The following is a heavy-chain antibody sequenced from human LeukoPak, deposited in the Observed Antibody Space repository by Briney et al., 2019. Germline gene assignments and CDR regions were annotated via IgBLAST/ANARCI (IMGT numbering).Heavy chain of an antibody. CDR1: GGSISSYY. CDR2: IYYSGST. CDR3: ARAPHPTAMVGYYFDY. J-gene: IGHJ4*02. V-gene: IGHV4-59*12. Sequence: SETLSLTCTVSGGSISSYYWSWIRQPPGKGLEWIGYIYYSGSTNYNPSLKSRVTISVDTSKNQFSLKLSSVTAADTAVYYCARAPHPTAMVGYYFDYWGQGTLVTVSS. D-gene: IGHD5-18*01.